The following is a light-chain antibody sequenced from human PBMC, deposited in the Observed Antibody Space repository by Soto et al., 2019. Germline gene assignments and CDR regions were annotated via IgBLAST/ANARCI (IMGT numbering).Light chain of an antibody. J-gene: IGKJ5*01. CDR2: GVS. V-gene: IGKV3-20*01. CDR3: QQYGSSHHPNT. Sequence: EIVLTQSPGTLSLSPGERATLSCRASQSVTSTYLGWYQQKPGPAPRLLMYGVSVRATGIPDRFSGSGSGTDFNLTISRLEPEDFAVYYCQQYGSSHHPNTFGQGTRLEIK. CDR1: QSVTSTY.